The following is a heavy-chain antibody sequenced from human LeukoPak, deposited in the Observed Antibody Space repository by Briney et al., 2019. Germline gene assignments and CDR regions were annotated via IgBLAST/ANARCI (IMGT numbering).Heavy chain of an antibody. V-gene: IGHV1-18*01. J-gene: IGHJ1*01. Sequence: ASVKVSCKASGYTFTSYGISWVRQAPGQGLEWMGWISAYNGNTNYAQKLQGRVTMTTDTSTSTAYIELRSLRSDDTAVYYCERDEGDYYDSSGYYYGYFQHWGQGTLVTVSS. D-gene: IGHD3-22*01. CDR3: ERDEGDYYDSSGYYYGYFQH. CDR1: GYTFTSYG. CDR2: ISAYNGNT.